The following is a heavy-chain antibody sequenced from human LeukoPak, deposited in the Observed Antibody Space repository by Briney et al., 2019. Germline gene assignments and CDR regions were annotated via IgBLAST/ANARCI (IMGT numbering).Heavy chain of an antibody. CDR3: AREARYSSSWATYFDY. V-gene: IGHV3-21*01. D-gene: IGHD6-13*01. CDR1: GFTFSSYS. J-gene: IGHJ4*02. Sequence: GGSLRLSCAASGFTFSSYSMNWVRQAPGKGLEWVSSISSSSSYIYYADSVKGRFHISRDNAKNSLYLQMNSLRAEDTAVYYCAREARYSSSWATYFDYWGQGTLVTVSS. CDR2: ISSSSSYI.